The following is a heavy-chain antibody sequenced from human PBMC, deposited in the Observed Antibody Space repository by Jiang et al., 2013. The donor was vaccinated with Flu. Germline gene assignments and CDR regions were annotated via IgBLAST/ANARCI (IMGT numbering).Heavy chain of an antibody. Sequence: SQTLSLTCAISGDSVSSNSAAWNWIRQSPSRGLEWLGRTYYRSKWYNDYAVSVKSRITINPDTSKNQFSLQLNSVTPEDTAVYYCARDRGVTYERHQNYWYFDLWGRGTLVTVSS. CDR2: TYYRSKWYN. CDR3: ARDRGVTYERHQNYWYFDL. J-gene: IGHJ2*01. V-gene: IGHV6-1*01. D-gene: IGHD2-21*02. CDR1: GDSVSSNSAA.